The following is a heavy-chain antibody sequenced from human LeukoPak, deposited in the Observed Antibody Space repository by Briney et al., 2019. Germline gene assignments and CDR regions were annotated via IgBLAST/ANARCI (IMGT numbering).Heavy chain of an antibody. CDR3: ARDRVLHEGTNWGWRAFDL. J-gene: IGHJ3*01. V-gene: IGHV3-7*01. CDR2: IKQEGSEK. CDR1: GFTFSRYW. D-gene: IGHD7-27*01. Sequence: GGSLRLSCAASGFTFSRYWMSWVRQAPGKGLEWVANIKQEGSEKNYVDSVKGRFTISRDNAKNSEYLQMNSLRVEDTAMYYCARDRVLHEGTNWGWRAFDLWGQGTMVIVSS.